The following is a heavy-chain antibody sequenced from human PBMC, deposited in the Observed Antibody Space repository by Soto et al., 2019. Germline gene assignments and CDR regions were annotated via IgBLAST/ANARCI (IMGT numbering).Heavy chain of an antibody. CDR1: GYTFTGDW. CDR2: INPNSGGT. V-gene: IGHV1-2*02. D-gene: IGHD3-16*01. CDR3: ARDPIGGGAPYYLDY. J-gene: IGHJ4*02. Sequence: QVQLVQSGAEVKKPGASMKVSCKASGYTFTGDWLHWVRQAPGQGLEWMGWINPNSGGTNYAQKFQGRVTMTRDTSISTAYMELSSLRSEDTAVYYCARDPIGGGAPYYLDYWGQGTLVTVSS.